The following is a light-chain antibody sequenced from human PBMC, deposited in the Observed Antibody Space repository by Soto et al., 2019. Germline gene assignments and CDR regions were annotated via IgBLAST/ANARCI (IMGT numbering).Light chain of an antibody. CDR3: QQYGSSPPVT. CDR2: GAS. CDR1: QSVSSSY. Sequence: EIVLTQSPGTLSLSPGERATLSCRASQSVSSSYLAWYQQKPGQAPRLLIYGASSRATCIPDRFSGSGSGTDLTLTISSLEPEDFAVYYCQQYGSSPPVTFGQGTRLEIK. V-gene: IGKV3-20*01. J-gene: IGKJ5*01.